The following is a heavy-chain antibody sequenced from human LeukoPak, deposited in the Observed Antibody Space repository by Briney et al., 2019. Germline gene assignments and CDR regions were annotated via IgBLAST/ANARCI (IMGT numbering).Heavy chain of an antibody. CDR2: IYHSGST. CDR3: ARIWGEGVDY. Sequence: PSETLSLTCTVSGDSISGFHWSWVRQPPGKGLEWIGEIYHSGSTNYNPSLKSRVTISVDKSKNQFSLKLSSVTAADTAVYYCARIWGEGVDYWGQGTLVTVSS. V-gene: IGHV4-59*12. D-gene: IGHD7-27*01. CDR1: GDSISGFH. J-gene: IGHJ4*02.